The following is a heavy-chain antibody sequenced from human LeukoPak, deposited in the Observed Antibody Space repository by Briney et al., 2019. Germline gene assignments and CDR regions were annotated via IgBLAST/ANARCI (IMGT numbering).Heavy chain of an antibody. D-gene: IGHD6-13*01. J-gene: IGHJ4*02. CDR1: GYTLTDYY. CDR2: INPNSGGT. V-gene: IGHV1-2*06. Sequence: ASVKVSCKASGYTLTDYYMHWVRQAPGQGLEWMGRINPNSGGTNYAQKFQGRVTMTRDTSISTVYMELSRLRSDDTAVYYCAREGSSWYEFGYWGQGTLVTVSS. CDR3: AREGSSWYEFGY.